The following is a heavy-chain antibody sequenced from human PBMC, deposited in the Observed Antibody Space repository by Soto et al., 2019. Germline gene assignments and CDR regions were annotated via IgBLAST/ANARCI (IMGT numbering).Heavy chain of an antibody. CDR1: GFTFSSYG. Sequence: QVQLVESGGGVVQPGRSLRLSCAASGFTFSSYGMHWVRQAPGKGLEWVAVISYDGSNKYYADSVKGRFTISRDNSKNTLYLQINSLRAEDTAVYYCAKASPFSGSMDYWGQGTLVTVSS. CDR3: AKASPFSGSMDY. J-gene: IGHJ4*02. V-gene: IGHV3-30*18. D-gene: IGHD1-26*01. CDR2: ISYDGSNK.